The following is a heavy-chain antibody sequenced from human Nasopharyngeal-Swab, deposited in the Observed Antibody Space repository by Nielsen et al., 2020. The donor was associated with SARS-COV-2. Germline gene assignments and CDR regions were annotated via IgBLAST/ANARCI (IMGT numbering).Heavy chain of an antibody. D-gene: IGHD6-13*01. Sequence: WIRQPPGKGLEWVSSISSSSSYIYYADSVKGRFTISRDNAKNSLYLQMNSLRAEDTAVYYCARGLASSSWYNNWFDPWGQGTLVTVSS. V-gene: IGHV3-21*01. CDR2: ISSSSSYI. J-gene: IGHJ5*02. CDR3: ARGLASSSWYNNWFDP.